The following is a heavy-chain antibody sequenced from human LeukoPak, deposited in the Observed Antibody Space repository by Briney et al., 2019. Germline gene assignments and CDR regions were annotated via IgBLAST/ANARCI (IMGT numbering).Heavy chain of an antibody. J-gene: IGHJ4*02. Sequence: PGGSLRLSCAASGFTLCSYAVSWVRHARGEGLEGVSAISGSGGSTYYADSVKGRFTISRDKYKNTLYLQMNSLRAEDTAVYYCTKDRKLGTYFDYWGQGTLVTVSS. V-gene: IGHV3-23*01. CDR3: TKDRKLGTYFDY. CDR2: ISGSGGST. CDR1: GFTLCSYA. D-gene: IGHD7-27*01.